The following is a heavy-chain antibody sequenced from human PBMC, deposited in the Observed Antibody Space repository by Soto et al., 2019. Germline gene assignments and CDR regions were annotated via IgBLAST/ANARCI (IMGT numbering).Heavy chain of an antibody. D-gene: IGHD3-10*01. CDR3: ARKVSGSTGRPDLWYFDL. CDR1: GFTFSGYA. Sequence: EVQLLDSGGGLVQPGGSLRLSCAASGFTFSGYALTWVRQAPGKGLEWVSAISGGGDATFYADSVKGRFTISRDNSKNTLSLQMNTLRAEDTAVYYCARKVSGSTGRPDLWYFDLWGRGTLVTVSS. V-gene: IGHV3-23*01. CDR2: ISGGGDAT. J-gene: IGHJ2*01.